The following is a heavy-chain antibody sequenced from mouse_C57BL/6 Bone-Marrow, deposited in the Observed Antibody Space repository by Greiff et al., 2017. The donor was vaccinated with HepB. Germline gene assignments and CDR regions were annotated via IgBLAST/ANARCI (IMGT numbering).Heavy chain of an antibody. CDR2: SRNKANDYTT. CDR3: ARDAEDDPPFAY. V-gene: IGHV7-1*01. J-gene: IGHJ3*01. CDR1: GFTFSDFY. Sequence: EVKLVESGGGLVQSGRSLRLSCATSGFTFSDFYMEWVRQAPGKGLEWIAASRNKANDYTTEYSASVKGRFIVSRDTSQSILYLQMNALRAEDTAIYYCARDAEDDPPFAYWGQGTLVTVSA.